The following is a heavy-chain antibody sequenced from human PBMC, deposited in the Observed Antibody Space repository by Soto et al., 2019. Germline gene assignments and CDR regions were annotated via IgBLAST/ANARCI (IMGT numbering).Heavy chain of an antibody. CDR3: ARDDGTNYYYCMDV. V-gene: IGHV4-30-2*01. CDR2: VYHSGST. D-gene: IGHD4-17*01. CDR1: GGSISSGGYS. Sequence: PSETLSLTCAVSGGSISSGGYSWSWIRQPPGKGLEWIGYVYHSGSTYYNPSLKSRVTISVDRSKNQFSLKLSSVTAADTAVYYCARDDGTNYYYCMDVWGQGTTVTVSS. J-gene: IGHJ6*02.